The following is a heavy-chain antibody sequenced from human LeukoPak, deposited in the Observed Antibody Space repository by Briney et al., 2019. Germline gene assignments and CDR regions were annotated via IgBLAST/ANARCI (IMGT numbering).Heavy chain of an antibody. D-gene: IGHD3-10*01. V-gene: IGHV3-48*03. J-gene: IGHJ4*02. CDR1: GFAFSSYE. Sequence: TGGSLRLSCAASGFAFSSYEMNWVRQAPGKGLEGVSYISSSGSTIYYADSVKGRFTISRDNAKNSLYLQMNSLRAEDTAVYYCARPYYYSSGSLPYWGQGTLVTVSS. CDR2: ISSSGSTI. CDR3: ARPYYYSSGSLPY.